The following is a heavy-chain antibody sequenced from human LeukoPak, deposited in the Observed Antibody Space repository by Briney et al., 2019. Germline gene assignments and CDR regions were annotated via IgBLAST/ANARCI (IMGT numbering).Heavy chain of an antibody. CDR2: ISYDGSNK. V-gene: IGHV3-30-3*01. CDR1: GFTFSSYA. J-gene: IGHJ6*03. Sequence: GRSLRLSCAASGFTFSSYAMHWVRQAPGKGLEWVAVISYDGSNKYYADSVKGRFTISRDNSKNTLYLQMNSLRAEDTAVHYCAKGLGAVTTYYYYMDVWGKGTTVTVSS. CDR3: AKGLGAVTTYYYYMDV. D-gene: IGHD4-17*01.